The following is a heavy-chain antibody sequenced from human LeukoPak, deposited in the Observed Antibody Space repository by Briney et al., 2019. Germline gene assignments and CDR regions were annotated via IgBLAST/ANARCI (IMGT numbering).Heavy chain of an antibody. Sequence: SETLSLTCTVSGGSISSGGYYWSWIRQHPGKGLEWIGYIYYSGSTYYNPSLKSRVTISVDTSKNQFSLKLSSVTAADTAVCYCARALEYDFWSEYYYYGMDVWGQGTTVTVSS. CDR3: ARALEYDFWSEYYYYGMDV. CDR1: GGSISSGGYY. D-gene: IGHD3-3*01. CDR2: IYYSGST. J-gene: IGHJ6*02. V-gene: IGHV4-31*03.